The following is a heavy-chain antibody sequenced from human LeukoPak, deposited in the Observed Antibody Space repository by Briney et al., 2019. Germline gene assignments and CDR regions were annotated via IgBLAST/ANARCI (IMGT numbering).Heavy chain of an antibody. CDR3: ARVTRDYYDSSGYYVLDY. D-gene: IGHD3-22*01. CDR2: INHSGST. V-gene: IGHV4-34*01. Sequence: GSLRLSCAASGFTFSSYSMNWIRQPPGKGLEWIGEINHSGSTNYNPSLKSRVTISVDTSKNQFSLKLSSVTAADTAVYYCARVTRDYYDSSGYYVLDYWGQGTLVTVSS. CDR1: GFTFSSYS. J-gene: IGHJ4*02.